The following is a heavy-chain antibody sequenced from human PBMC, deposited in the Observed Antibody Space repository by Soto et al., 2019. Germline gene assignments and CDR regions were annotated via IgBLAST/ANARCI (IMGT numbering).Heavy chain of an antibody. CDR1: GHTFHNYA. V-gene: IGHV3-23*01. CDR2: ISGSGGST. J-gene: IGHJ4*02. Sequence: EVQLLESGGGLVQPGGSLRLSCVASGHTFHNYAMSWVRQAPGKGLEWVSGISGSGGSTDYADSVRGRFTISRDDSKNTLYLQMNSVRAEDTAVYYCAKVSRGIGVVPAALNWGQGTLVTVSS. D-gene: IGHD2-2*01. CDR3: AKVSRGIGVVPAALN.